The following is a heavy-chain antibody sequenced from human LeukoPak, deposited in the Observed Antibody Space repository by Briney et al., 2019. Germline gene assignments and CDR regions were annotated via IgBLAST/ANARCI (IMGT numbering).Heavy chain of an antibody. CDR2: IYDTGAT. CDR1: NGSINTYY. J-gene: IGHJ4*02. D-gene: IGHD2-15*01. V-gene: IGHV4-59*01. CDR3: ARDLSLPYCGTNCYSGFDY. Sequence: SETLSLTCTVSNGSINTYYWSWIRQFPGKGLEWIGYIYDTGATNRNPPLRSRVTISIDTSKNQFSLELTSVTAADTAVYYCARDLSLPYCGTNCYSGFDYWGQGILVTVSS.